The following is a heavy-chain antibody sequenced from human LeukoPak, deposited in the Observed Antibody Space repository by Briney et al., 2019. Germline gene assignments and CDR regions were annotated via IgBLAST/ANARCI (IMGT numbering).Heavy chain of an antibody. Sequence: PGGSLRLSCATSGLTIDDYALNWVRQAPGKGLEWVALISWDGGTIYCVDSVKGRFTISRDNSKNSVYLQMNSLTSEDTAVYHCASTPRNGDYFDYWGQGTLVTVSS. CDR1: GLTIDDYA. J-gene: IGHJ4*02. V-gene: IGHV3-43D*03. CDR3: ASTPRNGDYFDY. CDR2: ISWDGGTI. D-gene: IGHD5/OR15-5a*01.